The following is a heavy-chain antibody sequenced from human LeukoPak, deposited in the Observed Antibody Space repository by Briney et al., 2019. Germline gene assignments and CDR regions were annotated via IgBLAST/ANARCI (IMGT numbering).Heavy chain of an antibody. Sequence: PSETLSLTCAVYGGSFSGYYWSWIRQPPGKGLEWIGEINHSGSTNYNPSLKSRVTISVDTSKNQFSLKLSSVTAADTAVYYCARYQWEPIDYWGQGTLVTVSS. D-gene: IGHD1-26*01. J-gene: IGHJ4*02. CDR2: INHSGST. CDR1: GGSFSGYY. CDR3: ARYQWEPIDY. V-gene: IGHV4-34*01.